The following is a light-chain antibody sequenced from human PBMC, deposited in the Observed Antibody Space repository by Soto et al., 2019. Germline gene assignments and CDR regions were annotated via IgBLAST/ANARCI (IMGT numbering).Light chain of an antibody. J-gene: IGKJ4*01. CDR2: GAS. Sequence: MTQSPSTLPASVGERVTLSCRASQDIRSSLAWYQQKPGQAPRLLIYGASIRATGVPATFSGSGSGTEFALSISSLQSEHLGVYYCQQDSSWPLTFGGGTKVDI. CDR1: QDIRSS. CDR3: QQDSSWPLT. V-gene: IGKV3-15*01.